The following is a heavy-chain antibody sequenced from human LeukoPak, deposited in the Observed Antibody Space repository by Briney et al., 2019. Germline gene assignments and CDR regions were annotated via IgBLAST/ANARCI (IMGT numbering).Heavy chain of an antibody. J-gene: IGHJ4*02. V-gene: IGHV1-2*02. Sequence: GASVKVSCKASGYTFTGFYMHWVRQAPGQGLEWMGWINPNSGGTNYAQKFQGRVTMTRDTSISTAYMELSRLTSDDTAMYYCARAYNGYEAFDYWGQGTLVTVSS. CDR2: INPNSGGT. CDR1: GYTFTGFY. CDR3: ARAYNGYEAFDY. D-gene: IGHD5-12*01.